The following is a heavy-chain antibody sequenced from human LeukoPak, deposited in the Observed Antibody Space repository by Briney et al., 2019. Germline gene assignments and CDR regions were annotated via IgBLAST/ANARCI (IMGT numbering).Heavy chain of an antibody. CDR2: INPSGGST. J-gene: IGHJ4*02. Sequence: ASVKVSCKASGYTFTSYYIHWVRQAPGQGLEWMGIINPSGGSTSYAQKFQGRVTMTRATSTSTVYMELSSLRSEDTAVYYCARPTVYYGDYVASFDYWGQGTLVTVSS. V-gene: IGHV1-46*01. CDR1: GYTFTSYY. CDR3: ARPTVYYGDYVASFDY. D-gene: IGHD4-17*01.